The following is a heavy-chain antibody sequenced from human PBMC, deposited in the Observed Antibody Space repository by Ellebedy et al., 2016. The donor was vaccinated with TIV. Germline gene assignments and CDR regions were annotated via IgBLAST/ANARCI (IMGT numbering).Heavy chain of an antibody. Sequence: GGSLRLSCAASGFTFSNYAMSWVRRSPGKGLDWVSLISGSGEYTYYADSVKGRFTISRDNSKNTLYLQMNSLRAEDTAVYYCVRERHIVVVTAILDYWGQGTLVTVSS. D-gene: IGHD2-21*02. CDR2: ISGSGEYT. V-gene: IGHV3-23*01. CDR1: GFTFSNYA. J-gene: IGHJ4*02. CDR3: VRERHIVVVTAILDY.